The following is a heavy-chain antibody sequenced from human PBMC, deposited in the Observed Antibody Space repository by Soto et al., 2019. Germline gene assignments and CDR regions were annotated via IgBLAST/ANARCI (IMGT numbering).Heavy chain of an antibody. CDR3: ARGGDGYRRPFDY. V-gene: IGHV4-30-2*01. CDR2: VYHSGST. J-gene: IGHJ4*02. Sequence: QLQLQESGSGLVKPSQTLSLTCAVSGGSISSGSYSWSWIRQPPGKGLEWLGYVYHSGSTFYNPSLKSRVTISVDMSKNHFSLNLSPVTAADTAVYYCARGGDGYRRPFDYWGQGTLVTVSS. CDR1: GGSISSGSYS. D-gene: IGHD5-12*01.